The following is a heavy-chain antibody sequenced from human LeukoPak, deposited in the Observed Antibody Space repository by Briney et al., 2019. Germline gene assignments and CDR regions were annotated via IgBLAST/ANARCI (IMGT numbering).Heavy chain of an antibody. Sequence: PSETLSLTCTVSGGSISSYYWSWLWQPPGKGLEWIGYIYYSGSTNYNPSLKSRVTISVDTSKNQFSLKLSSVTAADTAVYYCARDVVVVVPAAILRWFDPWGQGTLVTVSS. J-gene: IGHJ5*02. CDR2: IYYSGST. V-gene: IGHV4-59*01. CDR1: GGSISSYY. CDR3: ARDVVVVVPAAILRWFDP. D-gene: IGHD2-2*01.